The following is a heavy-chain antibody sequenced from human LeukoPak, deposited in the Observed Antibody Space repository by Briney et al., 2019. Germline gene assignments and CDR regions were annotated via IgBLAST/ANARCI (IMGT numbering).Heavy chain of an antibody. J-gene: IGHJ4*02. CDR2: IYYTGSS. CDR3: ARGTGWSYYFDY. CDR1: GGSFSGYY. V-gene: IGHV4-34*01. Sequence: SETLSLTCAVYGGSFSGYYWSWIRQPPEKGLEWIGTIYYTGSSFYNPSLKSRLSISADTSKNQFSLRLSSVTAADSAVYYCARGTGWSYYFDYWGQGTLVTVSS. D-gene: IGHD6-19*01.